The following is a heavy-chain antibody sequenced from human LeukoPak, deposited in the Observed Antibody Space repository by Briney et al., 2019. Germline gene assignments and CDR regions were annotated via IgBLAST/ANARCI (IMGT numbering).Heavy chain of an antibody. CDR1: SGSISTYY. J-gene: IGHJ4*02. CDR2: IYYSGST. D-gene: IGHD2-21*01. CDR3: ARGDDCGGDCYSYGY. V-gene: IGHV4-59*12. Sequence: SETLSLTCTVSSGSISTYYWSWIRQPPGKGLEWIGYIYYSGSTYYNPSLKSRVTISVDRSKNQFSLKLSSVTAADTAVYYCARGDDCGGDCYSYGYWGQGTLVTVSS.